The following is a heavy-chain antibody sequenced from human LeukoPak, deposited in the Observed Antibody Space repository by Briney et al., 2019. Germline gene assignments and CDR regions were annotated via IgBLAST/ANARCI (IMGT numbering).Heavy chain of an antibody. V-gene: IGHV1-18*01. CDR2: ISAYNVNT. CDR1: GYTFSSYG. J-gene: IGHJ4*02. D-gene: IGHD4-17*01. Sequence: ASVKVSFKASGYTFSSYGISWVRQAPGQGLEWMGWISAYNVNTNYAQKLQGRVTMTTDTSTNTAFMELRSLRSDDTAVYYCARDLHQGSTVTSFRYWGQGTLVTVSS. CDR3: ARDLHQGSTVTSFRY.